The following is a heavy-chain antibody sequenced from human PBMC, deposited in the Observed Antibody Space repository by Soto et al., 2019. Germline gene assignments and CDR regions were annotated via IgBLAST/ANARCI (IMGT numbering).Heavy chain of an antibody. CDR2: INAGNGNT. D-gene: IGHD2-2*01. V-gene: IGHV1-3*01. CDR3: AISYCSSTSCQDVFDI. CDR1: GYTYTSYA. Sequence: ASVKVSCKASGYTYTSYAMHWVRQAPGQRLEWMGWINAGNGNTKYSQKFQGRVTMTRNTSISTAYMELSSLRSEDTAVYYCAISYCSSTSCQDVFDIWGQGTMVTVSS. J-gene: IGHJ3*02.